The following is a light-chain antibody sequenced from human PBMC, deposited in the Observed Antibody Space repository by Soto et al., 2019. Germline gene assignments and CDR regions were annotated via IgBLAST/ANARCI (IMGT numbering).Light chain of an antibody. Sequence: QLVLTQSPSASASLGASVKLTCTLSSGHSSYAIAWHQQQPEKGPRYLMKLNSDVSHSKGDGIPDRFSGSSSGAERYLTISSLQSEDEADYYGQTWGTGILVFGTGTKLTVL. V-gene: IGLV4-69*01. J-gene: IGLJ1*01. CDR1: SGHSSYA. CDR3: QTWGTGILV. CDR2: LNSDVSH.